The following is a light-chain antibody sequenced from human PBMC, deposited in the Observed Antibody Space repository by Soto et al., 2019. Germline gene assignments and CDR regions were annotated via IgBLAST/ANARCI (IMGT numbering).Light chain of an antibody. CDR3: QQYGDSLTWT. J-gene: IGKJ1*01. CDR2: GTS. V-gene: IGKV3-20*01. Sequence: EIVMTQSPATLSVSPGVRATLSCRASQSISDTLAWYQQKPGQAPRLLIYGTSSRATGIPDRFSGSGSGTDFTLTISRLEPEDFAVYYCQQYGDSLTWTFGQGTKVDIK. CDR1: QSISDT.